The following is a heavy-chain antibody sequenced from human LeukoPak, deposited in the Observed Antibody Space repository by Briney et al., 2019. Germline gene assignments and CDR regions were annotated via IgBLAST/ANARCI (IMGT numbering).Heavy chain of an antibody. CDR2: VFHRGTT. V-gene: IGHV4-38-2*02. CDR1: GYSINSAFY. J-gene: IGHJ4*02. CDR3: AKGNYYDSSVLFDY. Sequence: KPSETLSLTCTVSGYSINSAFYWGWIRVPPGKGLEWIGSVFHRGTTYYNSSLKSRVNISIDTSKNQFSLKLNSLTAEDTAVYYCAKGNYYDSSVLFDYWGQGTLVTVSS. D-gene: IGHD3-22*01.